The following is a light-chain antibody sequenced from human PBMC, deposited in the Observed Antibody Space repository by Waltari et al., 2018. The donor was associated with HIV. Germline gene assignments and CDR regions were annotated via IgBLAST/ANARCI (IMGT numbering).Light chain of an antibody. CDR3: GTWDSDLGAGV. Sequence: QSVLTQPPSLSAAPGEKVTISSSGSFPTIGYHYLSWSQPLPGTAPKLLIYENNKRPSGIPDRFSGSKSGTSATLAITGLQTGDEAAYYCGTWDSDLGAGVFGGGTKVTVL. CDR2: ENN. CDR1: FPTIGYHY. V-gene: IGLV1-51*01. J-gene: IGLJ2*01.